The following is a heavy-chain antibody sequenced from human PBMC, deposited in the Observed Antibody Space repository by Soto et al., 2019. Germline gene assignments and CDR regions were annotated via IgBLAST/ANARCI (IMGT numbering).Heavy chain of an antibody. CDR1: GFTFSIYG. D-gene: IGHD3-10*01. CDR3: ASPIGFGELLYEAPLDY. Sequence: PXESLRLSCAASGFTFSIYGVHWVRQAPGKGLEWVAVISYDGSNKYYADSVKGRFTISRDNSKNTLYLQMNSLRAEDTAVYYCASPIGFGELLYEAPLDYWGQGTLVTVSS. CDR2: ISYDGSNK. V-gene: IGHV3-30*03. J-gene: IGHJ4*02.